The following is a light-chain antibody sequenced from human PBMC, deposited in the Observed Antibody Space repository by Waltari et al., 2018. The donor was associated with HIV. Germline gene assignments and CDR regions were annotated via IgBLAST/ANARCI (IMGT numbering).Light chain of an antibody. CDR1: SSNIGAGYD. V-gene: IGLV1-40*01. CDR3: QSYDSSLSGSV. CDR2: GNS. Sequence: QSVLTQPPSVSGAPGQRVTISCTGSSSNIGAGYDVHWYQQLPGTAPKLLIYGNSNRHSGVPDRFSGSKSVTSASLAITGLQAEDEADYYCQSYDSSLSGSVFGGGTKLTVL. J-gene: IGLJ3*02.